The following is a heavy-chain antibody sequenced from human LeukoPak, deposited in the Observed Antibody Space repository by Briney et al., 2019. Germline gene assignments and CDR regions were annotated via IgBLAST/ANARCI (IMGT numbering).Heavy chain of an antibody. D-gene: IGHD3-22*01. J-gene: IGHJ4*02. CDR2: IYYSRST. V-gene: IGHV4-59*01. CDR1: GGSISSYY. CDR3: ARTLYYYDSNPPGYYFDY. Sequence: KPSETLSLTCTVSGGSISSYYWSWIRQPTGKGLEWIGCIYYSRSTNFNPSLKRRVTISVHTSKNQFSLKLSSVTAADTAVYYCARTLYYYDSNPPGYYFDYWGQGTLVTVSS.